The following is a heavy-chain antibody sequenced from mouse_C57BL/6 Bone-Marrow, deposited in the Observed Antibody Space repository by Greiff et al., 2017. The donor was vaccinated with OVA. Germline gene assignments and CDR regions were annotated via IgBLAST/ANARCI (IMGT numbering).Heavy chain of an antibody. Sequence: QVHVKQPGAELVKPGASVKLSCKASGYTFTSYWMQWVKQRPGQGLEWIGEIDPSDSYTNYNQKFKGKATLTVDTSSSTAYMQLSSLTSEDSAVYYCARSYLDYWGQGTTLTVSS. CDR3: ARSYLDY. CDR1: GYTFTSYW. V-gene: IGHV1-50*01. J-gene: IGHJ2*01. CDR2: IDPSDSYT.